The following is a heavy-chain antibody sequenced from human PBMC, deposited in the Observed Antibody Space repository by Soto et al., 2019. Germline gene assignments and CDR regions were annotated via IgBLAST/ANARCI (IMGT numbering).Heavy chain of an antibody. CDR2: IFYSGST. Sequence: SETLSLTCNVSGGSISTSRSYWAWIRQPPGKGLEWLANIFYSGSTYYNPSLASRVTVSVDTSKNEFSLKLRSVTAADTAVYYCARQPTTGDTDVWYDPWSQGTLVTVSS. J-gene: IGHJ5*02. V-gene: IGHV4-39*01. D-gene: IGHD2-21*01. CDR1: GGSISTSRSY. CDR3: ARQPTTGDTDVWYDP.